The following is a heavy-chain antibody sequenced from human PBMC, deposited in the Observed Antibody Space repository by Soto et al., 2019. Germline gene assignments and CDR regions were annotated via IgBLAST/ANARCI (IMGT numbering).Heavy chain of an antibody. CDR2: INPNSGGT. Sequence: ASVNVSCKASGYTFTGYYMHWVRQAPGQGLEWMGWINPNSGGTNYAQKFQGWVTMTRDTSISTAYMELSRLRSDDTAVYYCARAGLRYFDWYYYYYGMDVWGQGTTVTVSS. CDR1: GYTFTGYY. J-gene: IGHJ6*02. CDR3: ARAGLRYFDWYYYYYGMDV. V-gene: IGHV1-2*04. D-gene: IGHD3-9*01.